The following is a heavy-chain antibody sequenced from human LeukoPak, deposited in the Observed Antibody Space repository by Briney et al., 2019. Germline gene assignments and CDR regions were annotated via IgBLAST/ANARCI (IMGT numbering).Heavy chain of an antibody. CDR3: ARLRAEGDIDY. J-gene: IGHJ4*02. V-gene: IGHV4-38-2*02. D-gene: IGHD1-14*01. CDR1: GYSISSGYY. Sequence: SETLSLTCTVSGYSISSGYYWGWIRPPPGKGLEWIGSIYHSGSTYYNPSLKSRVTISVDTSKNQLSLKLSSVTAADTTVYYCARLRAEGDIDYWGQGTLVTVSS. CDR2: IYHSGST.